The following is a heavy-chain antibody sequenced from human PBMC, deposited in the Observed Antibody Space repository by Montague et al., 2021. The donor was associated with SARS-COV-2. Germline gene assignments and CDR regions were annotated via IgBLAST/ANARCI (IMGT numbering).Heavy chain of an antibody. D-gene: IGHD4-23*01. Sequence: SETLSLTCTVSGGSITGYYYSWLRRSPGKGLEWIAYIYDGGAVNXNPSLGSRVTISTDTSKNQLSLKVNSVTAADTAVYYCVRDHPYGGPRGAYDIWGQGTVVTVSS. J-gene: IGHJ3*02. V-gene: IGHV4-59*13. CDR1: GGSITGYY. CDR2: IYDGGAV. CDR3: VRDHPYGGPRGAYDI.